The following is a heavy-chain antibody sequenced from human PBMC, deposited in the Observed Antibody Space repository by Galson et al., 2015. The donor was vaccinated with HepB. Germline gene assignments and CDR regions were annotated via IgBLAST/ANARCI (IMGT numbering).Heavy chain of an antibody. CDR1: GFSFSTSGVG. D-gene: IGHD5-18*01. J-gene: IGHJ6*02. CDR3: AYALGYSFGSYYYVMDV. Sequence: PALVKPTQTLTLTCTFSGFSFSTSGVGVAWIRQPPGKALEWLALIYWNDDKRYSPSLKSRLTITKDTSKNHVVLTMTNMDPVDTATYYCAYALGYSFGSYYYVMDVWGQGTTVTVSS. V-gene: IGHV2-5*01. CDR2: IYWNDDK.